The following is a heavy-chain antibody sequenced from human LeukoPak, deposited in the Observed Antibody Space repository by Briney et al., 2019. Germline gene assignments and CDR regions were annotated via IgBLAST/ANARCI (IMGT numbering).Heavy chain of an antibody. J-gene: IGHJ4*02. D-gene: IGHD1/OR15-1a*01. V-gene: IGHV3-73*01. Sequence: GGSLRLSCAASGFTFSGSAVHWVRQASGKGLEWVGRIRSRANSYVTAYAASVTGRFTISRDDSNTAYLQMNSLKTEDTAVYYCARGYNWNIYDYWGQGTLVTVSS. CDR3: ARGYNWNIYDY. CDR2: IRSRANSYVT. CDR1: GFTFSGSA.